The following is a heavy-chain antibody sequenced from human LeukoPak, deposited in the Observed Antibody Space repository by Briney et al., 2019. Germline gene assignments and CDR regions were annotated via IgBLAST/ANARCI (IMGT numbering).Heavy chain of an antibody. D-gene: IGHD6-19*01. J-gene: IGHJ4*02. V-gene: IGHV3-15*01. Sequence: GGSLRLSCAASGFTFSNAWMSWVRQAPGKGLERVGRIKSKTDGGTTDYAAPVKGRFTISRDDSKNTLYLQMNSLQTEDTAVYYCTTDLEWLAPEDYWGQGTLVTVSS. CDR3: TTDLEWLAPEDY. CDR2: IKSKTDGGTT. CDR1: GFTFSNAW.